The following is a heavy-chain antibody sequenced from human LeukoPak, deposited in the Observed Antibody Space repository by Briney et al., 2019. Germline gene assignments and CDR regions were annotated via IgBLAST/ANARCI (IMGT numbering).Heavy chain of an antibody. J-gene: IGHJ5*02. CDR3: ARVLSGSWDWFDP. D-gene: IGHD3-22*01. V-gene: IGHV3-74*01. CDR1: GFIFSNYG. CDR2: INTDGSRI. Sequence: GGSLRLSCAASGFIFSNYGIHWVRQAPGKGLVWVSRINTDGSRITYADSVKGRFTISRDNAMNTVYLQMNSLRAEDTAVYYCARVLSGSWDWFDPWGQGTLVTVSS.